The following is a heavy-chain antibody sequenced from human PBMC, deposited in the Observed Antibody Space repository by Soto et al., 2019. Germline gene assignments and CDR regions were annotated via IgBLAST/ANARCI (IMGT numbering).Heavy chain of an antibody. CDR2: VSYSGSP. J-gene: IGHJ4*02. V-gene: IGHV4-39*01. Sequence: QLQLQESGPGLVKSSETLSLTCTVSGGSISSSHHWGWIRQPPGKGLEWIGSVSYSGSPYYSPSFKSRITIHVDPSKNQFSLRVRSVTATYTAVYFCARHYNTGAFFDYWGQGILVTVSS. D-gene: IGHD1-20*01. CDR1: GGSISSSHH. CDR3: ARHYNTGAFFDY.